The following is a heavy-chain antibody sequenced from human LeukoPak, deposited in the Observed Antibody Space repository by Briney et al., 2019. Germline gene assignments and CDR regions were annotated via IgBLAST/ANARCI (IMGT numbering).Heavy chain of an antibody. V-gene: IGHV5-51*01. D-gene: IGHD4-23*01. Sequence: NTGESLKISCEGSGYNFSNCLIGWVRQMPGKGLEWMGIIYPGDSDTRYGPSFQGQVTISADKSISTAYLQWSSLKASDTAMYYCARHGGGGSGGNSGFDYWGQGTLVTVSS. J-gene: IGHJ4*02. CDR3: ARHGGGGSGGNSGFDY. CDR1: GYNFSNCL. CDR2: IYPGDSDT.